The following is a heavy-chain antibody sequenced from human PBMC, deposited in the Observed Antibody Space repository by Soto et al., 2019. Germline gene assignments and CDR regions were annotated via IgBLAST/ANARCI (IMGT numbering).Heavy chain of an antibody. CDR3: ARPAYGGYFDY. V-gene: IGHV4-59*08. CDR1: GGSISSYY. Sequence: SETLSLTCTVSGGSISSYYWSWIRQPPGKGLEWIGYIYYSGSTNYNPSLKSRVTISVDTSKNQFSLRLSSVTAADTAVYYCARPAYGGYFDYWGQGTLVTVSS. CDR2: IYYSGST. J-gene: IGHJ4*02. D-gene: IGHD4-17*01.